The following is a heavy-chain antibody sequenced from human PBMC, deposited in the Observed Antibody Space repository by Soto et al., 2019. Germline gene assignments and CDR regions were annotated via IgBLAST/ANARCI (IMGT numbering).Heavy chain of an antibody. V-gene: IGHV4-59*01. Sequence: SETLSLTCTVSGGSISSYYWSWIRQPPGKGLEWIGYIYYSGSTNYNPSLKSRVTISVDTSKNQFSLKLSSVTAADTAVYYCARMIAVADNVFDYWGQGTLVTVSS. CDR3: ARMIAVADNVFDY. CDR2: IYYSGST. J-gene: IGHJ4*02. CDR1: GGSISSYY. D-gene: IGHD6-19*01.